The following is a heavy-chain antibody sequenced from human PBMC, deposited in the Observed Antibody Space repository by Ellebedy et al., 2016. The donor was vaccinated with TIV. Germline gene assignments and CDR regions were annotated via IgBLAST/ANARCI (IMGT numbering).Heavy chain of an antibody. V-gene: IGHV4-30-4*01. CDR3: ARGTRDTAMVAFDY. D-gene: IGHD5-18*01. CDR2: IYYSGST. CDR1: GGSFSGYY. J-gene: IGHJ4*02. Sequence: MPSETLSLTCAVYGGSFSGYYWSWIRQPPGKGLEWIGYIYYSGSTYYNPSLKSRVTISVDTSKNQFSLKLSSVTAADTAVYYCARGTRDTAMVAFDYWGQGTLVTVSS.